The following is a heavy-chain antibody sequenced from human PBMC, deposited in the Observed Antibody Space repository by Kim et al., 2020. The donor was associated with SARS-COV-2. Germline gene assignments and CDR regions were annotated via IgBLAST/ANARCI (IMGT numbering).Heavy chain of an antibody. J-gene: IGHJ4*02. Sequence: YRPSLQRRVTISVDTSKNQFALKLSSVTAADTAVYYCARRASSGSYFFDYWGQGTLVTVSS. V-gene: IGHV4-39*01. D-gene: IGHD1-26*01. CDR3: ARRASSGSYFFDY.